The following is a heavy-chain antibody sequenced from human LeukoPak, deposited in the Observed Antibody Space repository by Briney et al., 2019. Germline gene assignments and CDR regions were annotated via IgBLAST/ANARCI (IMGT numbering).Heavy chain of an antibody. J-gene: IGHJ4*02. CDR3: ARDFFPSRIAVAGRY. V-gene: IGHV3-30-3*01. CDR2: ISYDGSNK. D-gene: IGHD6-19*01. CDR1: GFTFSSYA. Sequence: GGSLRLSCAASGFTFSSYAMHWVRQAPGKGLEWVAVISYDGSNKYYADSVKGRFTISRDNSKNTLYLQMNSLRAEDTAVYYCARDFFPSRIAVAGRYWGQGTLVTVSS.